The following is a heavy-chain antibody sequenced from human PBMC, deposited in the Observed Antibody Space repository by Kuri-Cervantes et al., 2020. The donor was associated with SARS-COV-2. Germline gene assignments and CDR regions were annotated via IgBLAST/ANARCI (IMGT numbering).Heavy chain of an antibody. J-gene: IGHJ1*01. CDR1: GGTFSSYA. Sequence: SVKVSCKASGGTFSSYAISWVRQAPGQGLEWMGGIIPILGIANYAQKFQGRVTITADKSTSTAYMELSSLRSEDTAVYYCARDVAVVPAAMVPKYFQHWGQGTLVTVSS. CDR3: ARDVAVVPAAMVPKYFQH. D-gene: IGHD2-2*01. CDR2: IIPILGIA. V-gene: IGHV1-69*10.